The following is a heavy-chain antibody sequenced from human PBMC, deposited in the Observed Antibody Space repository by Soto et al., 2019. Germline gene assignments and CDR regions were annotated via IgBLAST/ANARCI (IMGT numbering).Heavy chain of an antibody. D-gene: IGHD3-16*01. CDR3: ARDGCVSIVGKIGGYYYYGMDV. V-gene: IGHV1-18*01. CDR2: ISAYNGNT. J-gene: IGHJ6*02. CDR1: GYTFTSYG. Sequence: ASVKVSCKASGYTFTSYGISWVRQAPGQGLEWMGWISAYNGNTNYAQKLQGRVTMTTDTSTSTAYMELRSLRSDDTAVYYCARDGCVSIVGKIGGYYYYGMDVWGQGTTVTVSS.